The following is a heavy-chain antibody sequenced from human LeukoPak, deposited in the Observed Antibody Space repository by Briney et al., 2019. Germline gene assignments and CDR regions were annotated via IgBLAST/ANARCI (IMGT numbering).Heavy chain of an antibody. J-gene: IGHJ3*02. CDR2: ISAAGSNT. D-gene: IGHD7-27*01. CDR1: GFTFTSYA. Sequence: GGSLRLSCAASGFTFTSYAMSWVRLAQGKGREWASAISAAGSNTKYADSVQGRFTISRDRSTNTLYLHMNSLRAEDTAVYFCAKDRGNWGYAFDIWGQGTMVTVSS. V-gene: IGHV3-23*01. CDR3: AKDRGNWGYAFDI.